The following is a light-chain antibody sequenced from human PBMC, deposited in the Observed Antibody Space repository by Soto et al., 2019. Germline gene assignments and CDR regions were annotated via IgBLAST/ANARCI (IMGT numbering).Light chain of an antibody. CDR2: KAS. CDR3: QQYNSYSGT. Sequence: DIQMTQSPSTLSASVGDRVTITCRASQSIGAWLAWYQHRPGKAPKLLIYKASSLESGVPSRFSGSGSGTEFTLTISSLQPDDFATYYCQQYNSYSGTFGQGTKVDIK. V-gene: IGKV1-5*03. J-gene: IGKJ1*01. CDR1: QSIGAW.